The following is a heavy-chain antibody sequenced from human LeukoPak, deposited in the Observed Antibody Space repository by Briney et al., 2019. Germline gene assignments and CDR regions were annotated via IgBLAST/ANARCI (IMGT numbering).Heavy chain of an antibody. Sequence: ASVKVSCKASGSTFTSYGITWVRQAPGQGLEWMGWISAYNGNTNYAHKVQGRVTMTTDTSTSTAYMELRSLSSDDTAVYYCARDNSAISDCSSASCFHFNYWGQGTLVTVSS. CDR2: ISAYNGNT. CDR3: ARDNSAISDCSSASCFHFNY. J-gene: IGHJ4*02. CDR1: GSTFTSYG. D-gene: IGHD2-2*01. V-gene: IGHV1-18*01.